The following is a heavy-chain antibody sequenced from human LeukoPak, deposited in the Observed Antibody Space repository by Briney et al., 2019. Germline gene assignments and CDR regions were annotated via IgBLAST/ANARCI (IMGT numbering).Heavy chain of an antibody. CDR2: INPNSGGT. CDR3: ARVIVGEYSSGWSTFDY. D-gene: IGHD6-19*01. J-gene: IGHJ4*02. CDR1: GYTFTVYY. Sequence: ASVKVSCKASGYTFTVYYMHWVRHAPGQGLEWMVWINPNSGGTNYAQKFQRSVTMTRDTSISTAYTELSRLRSDDTAVYYCARVIVGEYSSGWSTFDYWGQGTLVTVSS. V-gene: IGHV1-2*02.